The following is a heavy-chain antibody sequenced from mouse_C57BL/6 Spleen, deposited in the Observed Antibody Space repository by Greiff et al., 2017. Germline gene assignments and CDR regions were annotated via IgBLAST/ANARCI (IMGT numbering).Heavy chain of an antibody. V-gene: IGHV1-82*01. CDR3: ARGGYDYDGNLYFDV. CDR2: IYPGDGDT. J-gene: IGHJ1*03. D-gene: IGHD2-4*01. Sequence: VQLQQSGPELVKPGASVKISCKASGYAFSSSWMNWVKQRPGKGLEWIGRIYPGDGDTNYNGKFKGKATLTADKSSSTAYMQLSSLTSEDSAVYFCARGGYDYDGNLYFDVWGTGTTVTVSS. CDR1: GYAFSSSW.